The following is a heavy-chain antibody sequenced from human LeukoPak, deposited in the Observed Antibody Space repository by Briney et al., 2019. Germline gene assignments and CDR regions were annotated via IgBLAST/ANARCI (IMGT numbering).Heavy chain of an antibody. V-gene: IGHV1-69*04. CDR2: IIPILGIA. CDR3: ARAAVDYYDSSGYYRVTRVGY. CDR1: GGTFSSYA. J-gene: IGHJ4*02. D-gene: IGHD3-22*01. Sequence: SVKVSCKASGGTFSSYAISWVRQAPGQGLEWMGRIIPILGIANYAQKFQGRVTITADKSTSTAYMELSSLRSEDTAVYYCARAAVDYYDSSGYYRVTRVGYWGQGTLVTVSS.